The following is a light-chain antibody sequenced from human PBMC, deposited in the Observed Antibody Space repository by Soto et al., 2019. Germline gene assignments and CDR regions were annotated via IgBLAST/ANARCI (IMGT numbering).Light chain of an antibody. V-gene: IGKV1-5*03. CDR2: KAS. Sequence: DIQMTQSPSTLSASVGDRVTITCRASQSISSWLAWYQQKPGKAPKLLIYKASSLESGVPSRFSGRGSGTESTLTISSLQPDDFATYYCQQYNSYSTFGQGTKV. CDR3: QQYNSYST. J-gene: IGKJ1*01. CDR1: QSISSW.